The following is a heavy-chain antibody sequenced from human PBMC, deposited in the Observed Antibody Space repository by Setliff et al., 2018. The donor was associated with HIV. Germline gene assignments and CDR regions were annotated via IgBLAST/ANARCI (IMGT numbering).Heavy chain of an antibody. Sequence: ASVKVSCKASGYTFTTYYMHWVRQAPGQGLEWMGIINPSGGSTNYARKFQGRVTMTRDTSTGTAYMELRSLRSDDTAVYYCARGYGGVDYWGQGTLVTVSS. D-gene: IGHD3-10*01. CDR1: GYTFTTYY. V-gene: IGHV1-46*01. CDR2: INPSGGST. CDR3: ARGYGGVDY. J-gene: IGHJ4*02.